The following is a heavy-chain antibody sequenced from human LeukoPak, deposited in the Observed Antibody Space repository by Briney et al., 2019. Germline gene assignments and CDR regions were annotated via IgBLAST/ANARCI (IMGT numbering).Heavy chain of an antibody. Sequence: GGSLRLSCAASGFTFDDFAMHWVRQVPGKGLEWVSGISWNSGSIVYADSVKGRFTISKDSAKNSLFLQMNSLRPEDTTLYYCAESLWSSSSGYFDYWGQGALVTVTS. CDR3: AESLWSSSSGYFDY. CDR1: GFTFDDFA. J-gene: IGHJ4*02. V-gene: IGHV3-9*01. CDR2: ISWNSGSI. D-gene: IGHD6-6*01.